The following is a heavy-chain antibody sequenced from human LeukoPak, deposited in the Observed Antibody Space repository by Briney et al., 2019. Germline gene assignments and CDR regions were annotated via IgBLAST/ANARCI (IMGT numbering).Heavy chain of an antibody. D-gene: IGHD3-22*01. Sequence: PSETLSLTCAVYGGSFSGYYWSWIRQPPGKGLEWIGEINHSGSTNYNPSLKSRVTISVDTSKNQFSLKLSSVTAADTAVYYCARGDSYYDSSGYYWGLFDIWGQGTMVTVSS. CDR2: INHSGST. CDR1: GGSFSGYY. V-gene: IGHV4-34*01. J-gene: IGHJ3*02. CDR3: ARGDSYYDSSGYYWGLFDI.